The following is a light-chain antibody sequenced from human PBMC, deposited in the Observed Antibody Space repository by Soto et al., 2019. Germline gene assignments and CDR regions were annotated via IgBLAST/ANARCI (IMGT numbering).Light chain of an antibody. CDR2: EVS. Sequence: DVVMTQTPLSLSVAPGQPASISCKSSQSLLHITGETFLFWYLQKPGQSPQLLIYEVSTRVSGVPARCIGSGSGTDFTLEISRVETDDVGIYYCMQSTQLPPTFGQGTRLGIE. J-gene: IGKJ5*01. V-gene: IGKV2D-29*02. CDR3: MQSTQLPPT. CDR1: QSLLHITGETF.